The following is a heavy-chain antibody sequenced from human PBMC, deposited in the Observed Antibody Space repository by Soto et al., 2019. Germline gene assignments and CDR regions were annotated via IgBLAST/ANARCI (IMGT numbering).Heavy chain of an antibody. J-gene: IGHJ4*02. V-gene: IGHV3-23*01. CDR2: IGGNGADT. Sequence: EGSLRLSCAASGFIFSNYAMSWVRQAPGKGLEWVSAIGGNGADTYYADSVKGRFTISRDNSKNTLYLQMNSLRADDTAVYFCAIPSGLTVTGPDYWGQGTLVTVSS. CDR3: AIPSGLTVTGPDY. D-gene: IGHD6-19*01. CDR1: GFIFSNYA.